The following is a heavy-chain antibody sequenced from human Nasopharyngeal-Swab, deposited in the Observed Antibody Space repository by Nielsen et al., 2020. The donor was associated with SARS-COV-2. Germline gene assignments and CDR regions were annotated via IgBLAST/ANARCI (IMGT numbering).Heavy chain of an antibody. J-gene: IGHJ4*02. CDR1: GFTFKTYA. CDR2: ISGSGGST. CDR3: AKTYSGSYCN. Sequence: GGSLRLSCAASGFTFKTYAMTWVRQAPGKGLEWVSVISGSGGSTYYTDSVKGRFTISRDNSKSTLYLQMNSLRAEDTAVYYCAKTYSGSYCNWGQGTLVTVSS. D-gene: IGHD3-10*01. V-gene: IGHV3-23*01.